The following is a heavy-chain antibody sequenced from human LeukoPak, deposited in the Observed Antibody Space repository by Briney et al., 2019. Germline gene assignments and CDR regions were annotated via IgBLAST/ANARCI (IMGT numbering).Heavy chain of an antibody. CDR2: ISSSSSYI. CDR3: ARGTIVGASPTDY. D-gene: IGHD1-26*01. V-gene: IGHV3-21*01. Sequence: GGSLRLSCAASGFNVITNYMNWVRQAPGKGLEWVSSISSSSSYIYYADSVKGRFTISRDNAKNSLYLQMNSLRGEDTAVYYCARGTIVGASPTDYWGQGTLVTVSS. CDR1: GFNVITNY. J-gene: IGHJ4*02.